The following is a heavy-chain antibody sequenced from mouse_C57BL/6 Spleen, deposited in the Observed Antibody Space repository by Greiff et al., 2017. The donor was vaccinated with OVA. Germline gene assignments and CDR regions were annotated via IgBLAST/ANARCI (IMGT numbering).Heavy chain of an antibody. Sequence: VQLQQSGAELVMPGASVKLSCKASGYTFTSYWMHWVKQRPGQGLEWIGEIDPSDSYTNYNQKFKGKSTLTVDKSSSTAYMQLSSLTSEDSAVYYCARRGAVVAPGYFDVWGTGTTVTVSS. CDR3: ARRGAVVAPGYFDV. CDR2: IDPSDSYT. J-gene: IGHJ1*03. CDR1: GYTFTSYW. V-gene: IGHV1-69*01. D-gene: IGHD1-1*01.